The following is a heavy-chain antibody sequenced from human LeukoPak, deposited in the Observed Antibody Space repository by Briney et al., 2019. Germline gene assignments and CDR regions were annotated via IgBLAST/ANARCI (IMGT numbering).Heavy chain of an antibody. CDR2: ISYDGSNK. Sequence: GGSLRLSCAASGFTFSSYAMHWVRQAPGKGLEWVAVISYDGSNKYYADSVKGRFTISRDNSKNTLYLQVNSLRAEDTAVYYCAREWRVWGTYRPLGYWGQGTLVTVSS. CDR3: AREWRVWGTYRPLGY. J-gene: IGHJ4*02. D-gene: IGHD3-16*02. CDR1: GFTFSSYA. V-gene: IGHV3-30-3*01.